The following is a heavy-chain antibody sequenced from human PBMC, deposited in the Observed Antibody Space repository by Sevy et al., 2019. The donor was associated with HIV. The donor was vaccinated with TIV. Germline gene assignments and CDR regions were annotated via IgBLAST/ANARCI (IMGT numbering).Heavy chain of an antibody. D-gene: IGHD3-16*01. J-gene: IGHJ4*02. CDR3: ASAKKLADTYYDSTVYYSFAY. Sequence: SETLSLTCAVSGASVRSDSYYWTWIRQTPGRGLEWIGHISGTTSYNPSLKSRLTISRDTSKKQFSLTLGPVTAADTAVYYCASAKKLADTYYDSTVYYSFAYWGPGTLVTVSS. V-gene: IGHV4-61*01. CDR2: ISGTT. CDR1: GASVRSDSYY.